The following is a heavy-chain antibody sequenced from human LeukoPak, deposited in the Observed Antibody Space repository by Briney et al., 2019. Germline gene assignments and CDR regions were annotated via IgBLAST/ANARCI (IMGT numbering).Heavy chain of an antibody. CDR1: GLTFSSYG. Sequence: GGCLRLSCAASGLTFSSYGMHWVRQAPGKGLGCVAVIWYDGSNKYYADSVKGRFTISRDNSKNTLYLQMNSLRADDTAVYYCARSTTVTTGWFDPWGQGTLVTVSS. CDR3: ARSTTVTTGWFDP. CDR2: IWYDGSNK. J-gene: IGHJ5*02. V-gene: IGHV3-33*08. D-gene: IGHD4-11*01.